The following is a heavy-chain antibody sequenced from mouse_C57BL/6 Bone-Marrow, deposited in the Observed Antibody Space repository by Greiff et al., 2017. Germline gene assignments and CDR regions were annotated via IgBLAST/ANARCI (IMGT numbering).Heavy chain of an antibody. J-gene: IGHJ2*01. D-gene: IGHD4-1*01. Sequence: QVQLQQPGAELVKPGASVKMSCKASGYTFTSYWITWVKQRPGQGLEWIGDIYPTSGRTNYNEKFKSKAILTVVTSSNTANMQLSSLTSEDSAVFYCARSGPLGRSFDYWGQGTTLTVSS. CDR3: ARSGPLGRSFDY. V-gene: IGHV1-55*01. CDR1: GYTFTSYW. CDR2: IYPTSGRT.